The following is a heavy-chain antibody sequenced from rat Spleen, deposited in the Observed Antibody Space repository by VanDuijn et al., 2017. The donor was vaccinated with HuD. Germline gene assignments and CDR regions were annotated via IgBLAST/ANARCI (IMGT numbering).Heavy chain of an antibody. CDR1: GFTFSNYG. CDR2: IRFDGSST. V-gene: IGHV5-29*01. J-gene: IGHJ3*01. Sequence: EVQLVESGGGLVQPGRSLKLSCAASGFTFSNYGMAWVRQAPTKGLEWVATIRFDGSSTFYRDSVKGRFTISRDNAKNILFLQMDSLRSEDTATYYCVRLGIASIGNWFGYWGQGTLVTVSS. CDR3: VRLGIASIGNWFGY. D-gene: IGHD1-2*01.